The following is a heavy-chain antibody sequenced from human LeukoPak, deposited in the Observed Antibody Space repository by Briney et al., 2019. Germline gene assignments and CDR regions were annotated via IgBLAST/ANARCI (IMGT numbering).Heavy chain of an antibody. CDR3: SRFYSSGWASGAFDI. D-gene: IGHD3-22*01. Sequence: PGGSLRLSCTTSGFTFSDYAVSWVRQAPGKGLEWIGFIRNKANGGTTEYAASVTGRFTISRDDSKTIAHLQMSSLKTEDTAVYYCSRFYSSGWASGAFDIWGQGTMVTVSS. CDR2: IRNKANGGTT. J-gene: IGHJ3*02. CDR1: GFTFSDYA. V-gene: IGHV3-49*04.